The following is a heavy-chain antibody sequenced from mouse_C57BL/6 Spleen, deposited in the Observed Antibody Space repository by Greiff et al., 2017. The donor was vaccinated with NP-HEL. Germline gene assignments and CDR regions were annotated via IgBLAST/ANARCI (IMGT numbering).Heavy chain of an antibody. CDR3: ARDLYGNFSMDY. CDR1: GYTFTDYY. J-gene: IGHJ4*01. D-gene: IGHD2-1*01. V-gene: IGHV1-26*01. CDR2: INPNNGGT. Sequence: EVQLQQSGPELVKPGASVKISCKASGYTFTDYYMNWVKQSHGKSLEWIGDINPNNGGTSYNQKFKGKATLTVDKSSSTAYMELRSLTSEDSAVYYCARDLYGNFSMDYWGQGTSVTVSS.